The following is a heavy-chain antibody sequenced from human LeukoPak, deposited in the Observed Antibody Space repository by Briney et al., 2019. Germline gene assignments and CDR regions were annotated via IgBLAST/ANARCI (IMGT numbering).Heavy chain of an antibody. CDR1: GGSTSSYY. CDR3: ARLGSGGT. Sequence: SETLSLTCTVSGGSTSSYYWSWIRQPPGKGLEWIGYIYYSGSTNYNPSLKSRVTISVDTSKNQFSLKLSSVTAADTAVYYCARLGSGGTWGQGTLVTVSS. J-gene: IGHJ5*02. CDR2: IYYSGST. D-gene: IGHD2-15*01. V-gene: IGHV4-59*08.